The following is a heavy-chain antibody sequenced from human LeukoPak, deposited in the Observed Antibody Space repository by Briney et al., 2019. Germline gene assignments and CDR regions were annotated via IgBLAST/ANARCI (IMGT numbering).Heavy chain of an antibody. Sequence: ASVKVSCKASGYTFTSYDINWVRQAAGQGLEWMGWMNPNSGNTGYAQKFQGRVTMTRNTSISTAYMELRSVRSEDTAVYYCARETYYDFWSGYYAIDYWGQGTLVSVSS. V-gene: IGHV1-8*01. J-gene: IGHJ4*02. CDR2: MNPNSGNT. D-gene: IGHD3-3*01. CDR3: ARETYYDFWSGYYAIDY. CDR1: GYTFTSYD.